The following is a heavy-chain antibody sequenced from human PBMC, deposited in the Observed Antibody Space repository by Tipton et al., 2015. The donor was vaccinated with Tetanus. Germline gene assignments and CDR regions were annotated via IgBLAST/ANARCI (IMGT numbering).Heavy chain of an antibody. V-gene: IGHV4-34*01. CDR2: INYSGST. Sequence: LVKPSETLSLTCGVYGVSFSGYHWAWIRQPPGKGLEWIGEINYSGSTHYNPSLKSPVTISVDTKNQLSLELTSVTAADTAVYYCVRGNWITDFWGQGTLVTVSS. CDR1: GVSFSGYH. D-gene: IGHD3-16*01. CDR3: VRGNWITDF. J-gene: IGHJ4*02.